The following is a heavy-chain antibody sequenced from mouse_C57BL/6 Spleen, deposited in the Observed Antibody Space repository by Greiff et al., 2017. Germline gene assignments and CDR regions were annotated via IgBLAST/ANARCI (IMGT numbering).Heavy chain of an antibody. CDR1: GFTFSDYG. V-gene: IGHV5-15*01. D-gene: IGHD3-1*01. CDR3: ARQRGRDGGYAMDY. CDR2: ISNLAYSI. J-gene: IGHJ4*01. Sequence: LVESGGGLVQPGGSLKLSCAASGFTFSDYGMAWVRQAPRKGPEWVAFISNLAYSIYYADTVTGRFTISRENAKNTLYLEMSSLRSEDTAMYYCARQRGRDGGYAMDYWGQGTSVTVSS.